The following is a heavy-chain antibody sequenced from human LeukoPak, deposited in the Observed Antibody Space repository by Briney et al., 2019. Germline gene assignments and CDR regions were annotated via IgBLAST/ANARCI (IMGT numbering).Heavy chain of an antibody. D-gene: IGHD2-15*01. Sequence: SVKVSCKASGATFNRYTISWVRQAPGQGLEWMGRIIPIFDTVNYVQKFQGRLTITTDESTSTAYMELSSLRSEDTAVYYCARGGCSGGSCYSGAFDIWGQGTMVTVSS. CDR2: IIPIFDTV. J-gene: IGHJ3*02. V-gene: IGHV1-69*05. CDR3: ARGGCSGGSCYSGAFDI. CDR1: GATFNRYT.